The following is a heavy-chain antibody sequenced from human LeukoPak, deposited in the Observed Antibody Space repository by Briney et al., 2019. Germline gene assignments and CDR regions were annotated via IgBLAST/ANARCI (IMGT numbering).Heavy chain of an antibody. D-gene: IGHD5-18*01. CDR3: ARDKARTGYSYGFLPDAFDI. CDR2: ISSSGSTI. Sequence: GGSPRLSCAASGFTFSDYYMSWIRQAPGKGLEWVSYISSSGSTIYYADSVKGRFTISRDNAKNSLYLQMNSLRAEDTAVYYCARDKARTGYSYGFLPDAFDIWGQGTMVTVSS. CDR1: GFTFSDYY. J-gene: IGHJ3*02. V-gene: IGHV3-11*04.